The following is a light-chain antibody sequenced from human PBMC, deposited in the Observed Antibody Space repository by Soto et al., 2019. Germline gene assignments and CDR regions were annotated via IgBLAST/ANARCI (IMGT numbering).Light chain of an antibody. CDR1: SSNIGSNT. Sequence: QSVLTQPPSASGTPGQRVTISCSGSSSNIGSNTVNWYQQLPGTAPKLLIYSNNQRPSGVPDRFSGSKSGTSAPLAISGLQSEDDADYYCAAWDDSLNVVFGGGTKLTVL. V-gene: IGLV1-44*01. J-gene: IGLJ2*01. CDR2: SNN. CDR3: AAWDDSLNVV.